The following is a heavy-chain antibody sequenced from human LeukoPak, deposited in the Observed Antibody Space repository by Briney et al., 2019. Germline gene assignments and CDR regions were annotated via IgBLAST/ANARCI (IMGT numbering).Heavy chain of an antibody. CDR2: ISYDGSNK. J-gene: IGHJ5*02. D-gene: IGHD3-22*01. Sequence: GGSLRLSCAASGFTFSSYAMHWVRQAPGKGLEWVAVISYDGSNKYHADSVKGRFTISRDNSKNTLYLQMNSLRAEDTAVYYCARGRERGYYYLDPWGQGTLVTVSS. CDR3: ARGRERGYYYLDP. V-gene: IGHV3-30-3*01. CDR1: GFTFSSYA.